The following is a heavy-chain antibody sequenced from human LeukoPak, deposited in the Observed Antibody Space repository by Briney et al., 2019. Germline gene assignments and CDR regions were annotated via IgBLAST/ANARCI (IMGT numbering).Heavy chain of an antibody. CDR3: AGGISMVRGADY. Sequence: PGGSLRLSCAASGLTFSTYWMTWVRQAPGKGLEWVANIKQDGSEKNYVDSVKGRFTISRDNAKNSLYLQMNTLSADDTAVYFCAGGISMVRGADYWGQGTLVTVSS. CDR2: IKQDGSEK. D-gene: IGHD3-10*01. CDR1: GLTFSTYW. V-gene: IGHV3-7*04. J-gene: IGHJ4*02.